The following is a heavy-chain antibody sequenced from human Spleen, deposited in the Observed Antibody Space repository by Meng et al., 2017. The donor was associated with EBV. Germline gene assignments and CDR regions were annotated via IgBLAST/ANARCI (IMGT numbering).Heavy chain of an antibody. V-gene: IGHV4-4*02. CDR2: IFHSGNT. CDR1: GDSISTSNW. D-gene: IGHD1-26*01. Sequence: VQLQASGPGLVKPSGTLSLTCAVSGDSISTSNWWSWVRQPPGKGLEWIGEIFHSGNTNYNPSLKSRVTISVDTSKNQFSLNLTSVTAADTAVYYCARDVYSGRYYAYGHWGQGTLVTASS. CDR3: ARDVYSGRYYAYGH. J-gene: IGHJ4*02.